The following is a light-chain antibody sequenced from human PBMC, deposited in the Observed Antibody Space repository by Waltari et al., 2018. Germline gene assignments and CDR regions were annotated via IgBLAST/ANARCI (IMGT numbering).Light chain of an antibody. CDR2: KSS. J-gene: IGKJ1*01. Sequence: DIQMTQSPSTLSASVGDRVTITCRASQSLNNWLAWYQQKPGKAPKLLIYKSSNLELCVPSRFSGSGSGTEFTLTITSLQPDDFATYYCQHYNSYSPSWTFGQGTRVEVK. CDR3: QHYNSYSPSWT. V-gene: IGKV1-5*03. CDR1: QSLNNW.